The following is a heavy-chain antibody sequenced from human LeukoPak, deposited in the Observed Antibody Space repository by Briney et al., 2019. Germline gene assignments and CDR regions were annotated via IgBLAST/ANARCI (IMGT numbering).Heavy chain of an antibody. CDR2: ISSSSSYI. Sequence: GGSLRLSCAASGFTFSSYSMNWVRQAPGKGLEWVSSISSSSSYIYYADPVKGRFTISRDNSKNTLYLQVSSLRAEDTAVYYCAKPPTVTTKVPDYWGQGTLVTVPS. J-gene: IGHJ4*02. D-gene: IGHD4-11*01. CDR1: GFTFSSYS. V-gene: IGHV3-21*04. CDR3: AKPPTVTTKVPDY.